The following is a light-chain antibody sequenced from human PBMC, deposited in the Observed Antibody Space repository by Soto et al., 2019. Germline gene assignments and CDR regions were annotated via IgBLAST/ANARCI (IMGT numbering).Light chain of an antibody. CDR3: CSYAGSNNYYL. J-gene: IGLJ1*01. Sequence: QSALTQPASVSGSPGQSITISCTGTSSDVGHPYNYVSWYQQHPGKAPKLLIFKVSNRPSGISGRFSGSKSGNTASLTISGLQAEDEADYYCCSYAGSNNYYLFGPGTKLTVL. V-gene: IGLV2-14*03. CDR1: SSDVGHPYNY. CDR2: KVS.